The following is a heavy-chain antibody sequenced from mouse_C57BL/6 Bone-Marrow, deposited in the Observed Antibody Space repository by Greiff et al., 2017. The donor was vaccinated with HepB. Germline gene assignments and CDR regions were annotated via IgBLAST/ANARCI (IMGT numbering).Heavy chain of an antibody. D-gene: IGHD1-1*01. Sequence: VKLVESGPGLVQPSQSLSITCTVSGFSLTSYGVHWVRQSPGKGLEWLGVIWSGGSTDYNAAFISRLSISKDNSKSQVFFKMNSLQADDTAIYYCARLITTVVATGKVDYWGQGTSVTVSS. CDR1: GFSLTSYG. V-gene: IGHV2-2*01. J-gene: IGHJ4*01. CDR3: ARLITTVVATGKVDY. CDR2: IWSGGST.